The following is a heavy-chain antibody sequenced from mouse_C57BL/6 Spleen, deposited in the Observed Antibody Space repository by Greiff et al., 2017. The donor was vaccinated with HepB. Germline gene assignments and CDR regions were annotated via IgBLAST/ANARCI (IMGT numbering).Heavy chain of an antibody. CDR2: ISSGSSTI. Sequence: EVQLVESGGGLVKPGGSLKLSCAASGFTFSDYGMHWVRQAPEKGLEWVAYISSGSSTIYYADTVKGRFTISRDNAKNTLFLQMTSLRSEDTAMYYCAREGSSYPYFDYWGQGTTLTVSS. D-gene: IGHD1-1*01. CDR1: GFTFSDYG. CDR3: AREGSSYPYFDY. V-gene: IGHV5-17*01. J-gene: IGHJ2*01.